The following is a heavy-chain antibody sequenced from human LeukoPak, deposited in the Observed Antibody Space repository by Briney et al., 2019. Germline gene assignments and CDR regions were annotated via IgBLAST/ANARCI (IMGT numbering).Heavy chain of an antibody. CDR2: IRYDGSNK. D-gene: IGHD6-13*01. CDR1: GFTFSSYG. V-gene: IGHV3-30*02. J-gene: IGHJ4*02. Sequence: PGGSLRLSCAASGFTFSSYGMYWVRQAPGKGLEWVAFIRYDGSNKYYADSVKGRFTISRDNSKNTLYLQMNSLRAEDTAVYYCAKLTSSTWWGTFDYWGQGTLVTVSS. CDR3: AKLTSSTWWGTFDY.